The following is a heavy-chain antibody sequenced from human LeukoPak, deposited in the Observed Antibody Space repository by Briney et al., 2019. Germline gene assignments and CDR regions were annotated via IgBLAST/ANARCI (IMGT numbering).Heavy chain of an antibody. CDR3: ARDTIHDFWSGGHLYYYGMDV. Sequence: SETLSLTCAVYGGSFSGYYWSWIRQPPGKGLEWIGEINHSGSTNYNPSLKSRVTISVDTSKNQFSLKLSSVTAADTAVYYCARDTIHDFWSGGHLYYYGMDVWGQGTTVTVSS. CDR1: GGSFSGYY. CDR2: INHSGST. V-gene: IGHV4-34*01. D-gene: IGHD3-3*01. J-gene: IGHJ6*02.